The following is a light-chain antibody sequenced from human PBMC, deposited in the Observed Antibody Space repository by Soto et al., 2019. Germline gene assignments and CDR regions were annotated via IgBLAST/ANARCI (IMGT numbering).Light chain of an antibody. Sequence: DTQMTQSPSSVFASVGDRVTIPSRASQGISSCLAWYQQKPGKAPKLLIYAASSLQSGVPSRFSGSGSGTDFTLTISSLQPEDFATYYCQQADSFPRTFGGGTKVEIK. J-gene: IGKJ4*02. CDR2: AAS. V-gene: IGKV1D-12*01. CDR1: QGISSC. CDR3: QQADSFPRT.